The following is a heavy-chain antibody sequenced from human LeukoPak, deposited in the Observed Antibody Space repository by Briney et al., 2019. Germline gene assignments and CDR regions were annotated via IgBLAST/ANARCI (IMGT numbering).Heavy chain of an antibody. D-gene: IGHD1-1*01. Sequence: PGGSLRLSCAASGFTFSSYGMHWVRQAPGKGLEWVAFIRYDGTNKYYADSVKGRFTISRDNSKNTLSLQMSSLRAEDTALYYCAKDDVWNDASGYYFHYWGQGTLVTVSS. CDR2: IRYDGTNK. CDR3: AKDDVWNDASGYYFHY. J-gene: IGHJ4*02. CDR1: GFTFSSYG. V-gene: IGHV3-30*02.